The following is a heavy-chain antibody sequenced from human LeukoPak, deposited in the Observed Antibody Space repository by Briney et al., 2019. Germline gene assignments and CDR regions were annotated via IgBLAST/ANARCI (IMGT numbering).Heavy chain of an antibody. Sequence: SETLSLTCTVSGGSISSSSYYWGWIRQPPGKGLKWIGSIYYSGSTYYNPSLKNRVTISVDTLKNQFSLKLSSVTAADTAVYYCARHYYDILTGFFYWGQGTLVTVSS. V-gene: IGHV4-39*01. D-gene: IGHD3-9*01. CDR1: GGSISSSSYY. CDR2: IYYSGST. J-gene: IGHJ4*02. CDR3: ARHYYDILTGFFY.